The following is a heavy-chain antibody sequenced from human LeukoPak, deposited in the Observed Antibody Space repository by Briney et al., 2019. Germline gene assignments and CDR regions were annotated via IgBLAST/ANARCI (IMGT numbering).Heavy chain of an antibody. D-gene: IGHD6-13*01. CDR2: IYTSGST. Sequence: SETLSLTCTVSGGSISSYYWSWIRQPAGKGLEWIGRIYTSGSTNYNPSLKSRVTMSVDTSKNQFSLKLSSVTAADKAVYYCARGKYSSSWYTGYFDYWGQGTLVTVSS. V-gene: IGHV4-4*07. J-gene: IGHJ4*02. CDR1: GGSISSYY. CDR3: ARGKYSSSWYTGYFDY.